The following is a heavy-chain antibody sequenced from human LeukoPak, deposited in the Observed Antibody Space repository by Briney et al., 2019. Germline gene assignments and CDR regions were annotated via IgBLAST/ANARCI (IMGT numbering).Heavy chain of an antibody. CDR1: GYTFNGFY. D-gene: IGHD1-26*01. CDR3: AREWELLRKYLYH. J-gene: IGHJ1*01. V-gene: IGHV1-2*02. Sequence: ASVKVSCKASGYTFNGFYLHWVRQAPGQGLEWMGWINPNSGGTTYAQNFKGRVTMTWDTSISTAYMELSRLRSDDTAVYYCAREWELLRKYLYHWGQGTLVTVSP. CDR2: INPNSGGT.